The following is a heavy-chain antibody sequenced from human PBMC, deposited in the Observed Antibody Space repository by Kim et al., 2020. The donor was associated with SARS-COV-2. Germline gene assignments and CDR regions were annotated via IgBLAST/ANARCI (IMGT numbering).Heavy chain of an antibody. D-gene: IGHD6-13*01. CDR2: IWYDGSNK. V-gene: IGHV3-33*06. CDR1: GFTFSSYG. Sequence: GGSLRLSCAASGFTFSSYGMHWVRQAPGKGLEWVAVIWYDGSNKYYADSVKGRFTISRDNSKNTLYLQMNSLRAEDTAVYYCAKESRDSSSWSYYYYYGMDVWGQGTTVTVSS. J-gene: IGHJ6*02. CDR3: AKESRDSSSWSYYYYYGMDV.